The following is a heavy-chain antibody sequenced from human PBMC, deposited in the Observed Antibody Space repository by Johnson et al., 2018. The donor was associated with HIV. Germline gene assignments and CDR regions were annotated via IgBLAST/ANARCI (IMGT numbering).Heavy chain of an antibody. V-gene: IGHV3-48*03. J-gene: IGHJ3*02. CDR3: ARDRSLDAFDI. Sequence: DSVKGRFTISRDNAKNSLYLQMNSLRAEDTAVYYCARDRSLDAFDIWGQGTMVTVSS.